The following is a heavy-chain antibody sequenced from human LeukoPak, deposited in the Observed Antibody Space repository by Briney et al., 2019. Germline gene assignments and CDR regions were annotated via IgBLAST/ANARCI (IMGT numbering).Heavy chain of an antibody. CDR1: GGSFSGYY. D-gene: IGHD2-21*02. J-gene: IGHJ6*03. CDR2: IYTSGST. V-gene: IGHV4-4*08. CDR3: AREVVVVTAIHYYYYYYMDV. Sequence: SETLSLTCAVYGGSFSGYYWSWIRQPPGKGLEWIGRIYTSGSTNYNPSLKSRVTISVDTSKNQFSLKLSSVTAADTAVYYCAREVVVVTAIHYYYYYYMDVWGKGTTVTISS.